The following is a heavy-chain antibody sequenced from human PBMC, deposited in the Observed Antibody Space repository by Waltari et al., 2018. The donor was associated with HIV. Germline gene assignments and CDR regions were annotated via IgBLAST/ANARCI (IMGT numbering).Heavy chain of an antibody. CDR2: IHYEGGT. J-gene: IGHJ4*02. V-gene: IGHV4-59*01. CDR1: GDSIRNFY. Sequence: QVQLQESGPRLVKPSETLSLSCTVSGDSIRNFYWSWIRQPPGKLLEWIGYIHYEGGTNWHPSLESRVTMSVDTSKKQFSLSLNSVTAADTAIYYCAGGHNFGSRFDYWGQGILVAVSS. D-gene: IGHD5-18*01. CDR3: AGGHNFGSRFDY.